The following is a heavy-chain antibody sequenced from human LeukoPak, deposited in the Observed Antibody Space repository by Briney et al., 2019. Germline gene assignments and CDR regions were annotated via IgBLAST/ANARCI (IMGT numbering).Heavy chain of an antibody. CDR1: GFTFSSYA. V-gene: IGHV3-30-3*01. CDR2: ISYDGSNK. D-gene: IGHD6-13*01. CDR3: ARPTYSSSWPNYFDY. Sequence: GRSLRLSCAAPGFTFSSYAMHWVRQAPGKGLEWVAVISYDGSNKYYADSVKGRFTISRDNSKNTLYLLMNSLRAEDTAVYYCARPTYSSSWPNYFDYWGQGTLVTVSS. J-gene: IGHJ4*02.